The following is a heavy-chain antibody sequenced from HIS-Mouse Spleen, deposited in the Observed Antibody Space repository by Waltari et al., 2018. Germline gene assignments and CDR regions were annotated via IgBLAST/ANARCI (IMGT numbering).Heavy chain of an antibody. CDR3: AREIPYSSSWYDWYFDL. CDR2: IYYSGRN. Sequence: QLQLQESGPGLVKPSETLSLTCTVSGGSISSSSYYWGWIRQPPGKGMGWIGSIYYSGRNYYNPSLKSRVTRSVDTSKNQFSLKLSSVTAADTAVYYCAREIPYSSSWYDWYFDLWGRGTLVTVSS. V-gene: IGHV4-39*07. CDR1: GGSISSSSYY. D-gene: IGHD6-13*01. J-gene: IGHJ2*01.